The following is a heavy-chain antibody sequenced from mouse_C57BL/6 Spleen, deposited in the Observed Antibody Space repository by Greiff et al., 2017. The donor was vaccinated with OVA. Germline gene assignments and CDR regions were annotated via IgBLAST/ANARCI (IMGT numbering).Heavy chain of an antibody. Sequence: QVQLKESGPELVKPGASVKISCKASGYAFSSSWMNWVKQRPGKGLEWIGRIYPGDGDTNYNGKFKGKATLTADKSSSTAYMQLSSPTSQDSAVYFCSRSLITTVVAGFDDWGQGTTLTVAS. CDR2: IYPGDGDT. CDR1: GYAFSSSW. CDR3: SRSLITTVVAGFDD. J-gene: IGHJ2*01. V-gene: IGHV1-82*01. D-gene: IGHD1-1*01.